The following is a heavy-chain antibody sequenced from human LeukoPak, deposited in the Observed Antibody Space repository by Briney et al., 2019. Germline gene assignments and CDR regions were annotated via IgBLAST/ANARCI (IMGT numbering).Heavy chain of an antibody. CDR1: GFTFSDYY. D-gene: IGHD5-12*01. CDR3: AKASDYEVEYYFDY. CDR2: ISSSGSTI. V-gene: IGHV3-11*04. Sequence: PGGSLRLSCAASGFTFSDYYVSWIRQAPGKGLEWVSYISSSGSTIYYADSVKGRFTISRDNSKNTLYLQMNSLRAEDTAVYYCAKASDYEVEYYFDYWGQGTLVTVSS. J-gene: IGHJ4*02.